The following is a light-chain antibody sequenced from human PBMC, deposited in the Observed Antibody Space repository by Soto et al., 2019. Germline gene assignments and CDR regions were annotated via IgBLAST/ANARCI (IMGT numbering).Light chain of an antibody. CDR1: QSVSSY. V-gene: IGKV3-11*01. CDR3: QQRSKWRT. Sequence: EIVLTQSPATLSLSPGERATLSCRASQSVSSYLAWYQQKPGQAPRLLIHDAYKRATGIPARFSGSRFGTDYTLTISSLEPEDFAVYYCQQRSKWRTFGQGTKVEIK. J-gene: IGKJ1*01. CDR2: DAY.